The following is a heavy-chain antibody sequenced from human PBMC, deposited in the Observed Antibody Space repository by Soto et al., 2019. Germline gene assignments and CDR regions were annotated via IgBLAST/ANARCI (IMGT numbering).Heavy chain of an antibody. CDR2: IWYDGSNK. CDR3: VKDQPRRTSGYFYDY. CDR1: GFNFSNYG. V-gene: IGHV3-33*03. J-gene: IGHJ4*02. D-gene: IGHD2-2*03. Sequence: GGSLRLSCAVSGFNFSNYGMHWVRQAPGKGLEWVAVIWYDGSNKYYVDSVKGRFTISRDNSKNTLYLQMDSLRAEDKALYYCVKDQPRRTSGYFYDYWGQGTPVTVSS.